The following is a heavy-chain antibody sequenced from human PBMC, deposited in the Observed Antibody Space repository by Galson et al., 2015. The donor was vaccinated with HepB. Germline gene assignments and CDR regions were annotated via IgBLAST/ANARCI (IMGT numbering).Heavy chain of an antibody. Sequence: SLRLSCAASGFTFSSYAMSWVRQAPGKGLEWVSAISGSGGSTYYADSVKGRFTISRDNAKNSLYLQMNSLRAEDTAVYYCATTSCSSSWSLWGQGTLVTVSS. CDR3: ATTSCSSSWSL. V-gene: IGHV3-23*01. D-gene: IGHD6-13*01. J-gene: IGHJ4*02. CDR1: GFTFSSYA. CDR2: ISGSGGST.